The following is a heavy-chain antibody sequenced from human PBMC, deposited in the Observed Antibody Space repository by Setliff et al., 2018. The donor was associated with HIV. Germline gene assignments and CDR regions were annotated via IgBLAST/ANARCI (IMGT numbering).Heavy chain of an antibody. D-gene: IGHD6-19*01. J-gene: IGHJ5*02. V-gene: IGHV1-3*01. CDR3: ATFYSTGWYNP. CDR2: VHAGNSNT. Sequence: ASVKVSCKASGYTFTTYFIHWVRQAPGQRLEWMGWVHAGNSNTKYSQKFQGRVTFTRDTSAHTAYMELSSLTSEDTAVYYCATFYSTGWYNPWGQGTLVTVSS. CDR1: GYTFTTYF.